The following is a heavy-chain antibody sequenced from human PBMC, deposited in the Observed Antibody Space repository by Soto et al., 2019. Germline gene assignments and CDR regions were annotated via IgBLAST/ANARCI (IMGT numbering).Heavy chain of an antibody. CDR1: GYTFTGYY. V-gene: IGHV1-2*04. CDR2: INPNSGGT. Sequence: GSSVKVSCKASGYTFTGYYMHWVRQAPGQGLEWMGWINPNSGGTNYAQKFQGWVTMTRDKSMSTAYMELSSLRSEDTAVYYCARMGMGPSTGTPWVHQLGFDPWGQGTLVTVSS. J-gene: IGHJ5*02. D-gene: IGHD1-1*01. CDR3: ARMGMGPSTGTPWVHQLGFDP.